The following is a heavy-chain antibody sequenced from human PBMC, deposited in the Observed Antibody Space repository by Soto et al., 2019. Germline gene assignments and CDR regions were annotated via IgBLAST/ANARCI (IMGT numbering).Heavy chain of an antibody. V-gene: IGHV4-39*01. CDR3: ASIILSELFFCSSTSCLALIDY. CDR2: IYYSGST. D-gene: IGHD2-2*01. CDR1: GGSISSSSYY. J-gene: IGHJ4*02. Sequence: SETLSLTCTVSGGSISSSSYYWGWIGQPPGKGLEWIGSIYYSGSTYYNPSLKSRVTISVDTSKNQFSLKLSSVTAADTAVYYCASIILSELFFCSSTSCLALIDYWGQGSLVPVSA.